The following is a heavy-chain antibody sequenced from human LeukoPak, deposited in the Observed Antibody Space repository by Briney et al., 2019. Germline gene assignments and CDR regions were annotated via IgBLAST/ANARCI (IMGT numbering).Heavy chain of an antibody. V-gene: IGHV3-21*01. D-gene: IGHD3/OR15-3a*01. Sequence: GGSLRLSCEASGFTFTTYSMTWVRQAPGKGLEWVSIISSGSSAIFSADALKGRFTISRDDAKNLLYLDMNSLRAEDTAVYYCARGSDLGGRRLDAFDIWGQGTMVTVSS. CDR1: GFTFTTYS. CDR3: ARGSDLGGRRLDAFDI. CDR2: ISSGSSAI. J-gene: IGHJ3*02.